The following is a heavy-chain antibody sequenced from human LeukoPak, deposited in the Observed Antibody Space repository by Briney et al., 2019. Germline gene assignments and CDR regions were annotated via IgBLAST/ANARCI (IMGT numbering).Heavy chain of an antibody. Sequence: GASVKVSCKASGYTFTGYYMHWVRQAPGQGLEWMGWINPNSGGTNYAQKFQGRVTMTRDTSISTAYMELSRLRSDDTAVYYCARVRGYCSGGSCSKRSLAGGYFDYWGQGTLVTVSS. CDR3: ARVRGYCSGGSCSKRSLAGGYFDY. J-gene: IGHJ4*02. CDR1: GYTFTGYY. CDR2: INPNSGGT. V-gene: IGHV1-2*02. D-gene: IGHD2-15*01.